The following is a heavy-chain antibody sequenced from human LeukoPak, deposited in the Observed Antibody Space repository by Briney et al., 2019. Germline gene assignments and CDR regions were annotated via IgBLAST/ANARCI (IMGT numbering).Heavy chain of an antibody. J-gene: IGHJ6*03. V-gene: IGHV4-59*01. CDR3: ATSYYGSGNFYYYYYYMDV. D-gene: IGHD3-10*01. CDR2: MYYIGST. Sequence: PSETLSLTCTVSGGSISSYYWSWIRQPPGKGLEWIGYMYYIGSTNYNPSLKSRVTISVDTSKNQFSLKLSSVTAADTAVYYCATSYYGSGNFYYYYYYMDVWGKGTTVTVSS. CDR1: GGSISSYY.